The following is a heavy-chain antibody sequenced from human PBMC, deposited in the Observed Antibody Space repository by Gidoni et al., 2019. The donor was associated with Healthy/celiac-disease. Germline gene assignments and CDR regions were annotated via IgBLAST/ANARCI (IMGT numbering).Heavy chain of an antibody. CDR3: ARFYKLNTAMVPNWFDP. CDR1: GGSIRRGYSY. D-gene: IGHD5-18*01. CDR2: IYYSGST. J-gene: IGHJ5*02. Sequence: QVQLQESGPGLVTPSQTLSPTFTVPGGSIRRGYSYWRWIRQPPGKGLEWIGYIYYSGSTYYNPSLKSRVTISVDTSKNQFSLKLSSVTAADTAVYYCARFYKLNTAMVPNWFDPWGQGTLVTVSS. V-gene: IGHV4-30-4*01.